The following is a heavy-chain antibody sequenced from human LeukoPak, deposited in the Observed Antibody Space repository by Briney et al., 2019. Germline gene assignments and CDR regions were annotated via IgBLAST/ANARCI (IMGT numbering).Heavy chain of an antibody. CDR1: GFTFSSYA. J-gene: IGHJ4*02. V-gene: IGHV3-23*01. Sequence: GGSLRLSCAASGFTFSSYAMSWVRQAPGKGLEWVSAISGSGGSTYYADSVKGRFTISRDNSKNTLYLQMNSLRAEDTAVYYCAKGDRGWFGELLGYWGQGTLVTVSS. CDR2: ISGSGGST. CDR3: AKGDRGWFGELLGY. D-gene: IGHD3-10*01.